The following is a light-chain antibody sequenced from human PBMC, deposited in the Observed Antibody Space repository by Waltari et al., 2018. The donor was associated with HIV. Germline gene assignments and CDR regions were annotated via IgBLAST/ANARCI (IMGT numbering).Light chain of an antibody. CDR3: QVWDFRSDEVI. Sequence: SYMLTQSPSVSVAPGKTAAITCGGNDIGSKRVHWYQHKSGQAPVLIIYDDDDRPSGSPERFSGSNSANTATLTITRVEAGDEADYFCQVWDFRSDEVIFGGGTKMTVL. V-gene: IGLV3-21*04. J-gene: IGLJ2*01. CDR2: DDD. CDR1: DIGSKR.